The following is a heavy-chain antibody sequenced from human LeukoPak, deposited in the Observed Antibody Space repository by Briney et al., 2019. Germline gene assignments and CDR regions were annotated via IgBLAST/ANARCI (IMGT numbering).Heavy chain of an antibody. D-gene: IGHD2-2*01. Sequence: ASVKVSCKASGGTFSSYAISWVRQAPGQGLEWMGGIIPIFGTANYAQKFQGRVTITTDESTSTAYMELSSLRSEDTAVYYCARDKPRGYQLPSYYMDVWGKGTTVTVSS. J-gene: IGHJ6*03. V-gene: IGHV1-69*05. CDR1: GGTFSSYA. CDR2: IIPIFGTA. CDR3: ARDKPRGYQLPSYYMDV.